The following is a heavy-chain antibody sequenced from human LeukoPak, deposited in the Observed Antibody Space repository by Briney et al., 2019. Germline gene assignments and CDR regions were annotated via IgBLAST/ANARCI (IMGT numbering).Heavy chain of an antibody. V-gene: IGHV3-48*01. J-gene: IGHJ6*03. CDR1: GFIFSGYS. CDR3: ARFAAGGSYYYYMDV. CDR2: ISSSSSSI. D-gene: IGHD6-25*01. Sequence: QPGGSLRLSCAASGFIFSGYSMNWVRQAPGKGLEWVSSISSSSSSIYYADSVKGRFTISRDNAKNSLYLQMNSLRADDTAVYYCARFAAGGSYYYYMDVWGKGTTVTVSS.